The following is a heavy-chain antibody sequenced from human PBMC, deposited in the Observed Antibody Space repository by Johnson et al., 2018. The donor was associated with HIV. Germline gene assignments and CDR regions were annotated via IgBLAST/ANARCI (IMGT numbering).Heavy chain of an antibody. J-gene: IGHJ3*02. CDR3: ARDEAAVRMVANDAFDI. Sequence: QMLLVESGGGVVQPGRSLRLSCAASGFTFSSYGMHWVRQAPGKGLAWVAVISYDGSTKYYADSVKGRFTLSRDNSKNTLYLQMNSLRAEDTAVYYCARDEAAVRMVANDAFDIWGQGTMVTVS. CDR1: GFTFSSYG. V-gene: IGHV3-30*03. CDR2: ISYDGSTK. D-gene: IGHD6-13*01.